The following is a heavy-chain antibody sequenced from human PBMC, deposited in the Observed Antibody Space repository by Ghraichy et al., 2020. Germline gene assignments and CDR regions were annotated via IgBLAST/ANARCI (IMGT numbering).Heavy chain of an antibody. CDR3: ARDGQQTTMDNWFDP. Sequence: GESLNISCAASGFTFSSYSMNWVRQAPGKGLEWVSSISSSSSYIYYADSVKGRFTISRDNAKNSLYLQMNSLRAEDTAVYYCARDGQQTTMDNWFDPWGQGTLVTVSS. CDR2: ISSSSSYI. CDR1: GFTFSSYS. J-gene: IGHJ5*02. D-gene: IGHD4-11*01. V-gene: IGHV3-21*01.